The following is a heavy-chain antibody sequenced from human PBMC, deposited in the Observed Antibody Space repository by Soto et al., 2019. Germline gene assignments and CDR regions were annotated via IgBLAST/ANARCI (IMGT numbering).Heavy chain of an antibody. V-gene: IGHV4-39*01. CDR2: IYYSGST. CDR1: GGSISSSSYY. J-gene: IGHJ4*02. Sequence: SETLSLTCTVSGGSISSSSYYWGWIRQPPGKGLEWIGSIYYSGSTYYNPSLKSRVTISVDTSKNQFSLKLSSVTAADTAVYYCAALGTTSRNDYWGQGTLVTVS. D-gene: IGHD1-7*01. CDR3: AALGTTSRNDY.